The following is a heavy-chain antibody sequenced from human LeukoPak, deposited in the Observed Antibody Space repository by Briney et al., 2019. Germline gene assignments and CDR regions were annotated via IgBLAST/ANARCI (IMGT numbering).Heavy chain of an antibody. CDR3: ASPGKEYQLLYNYFDY. CDR2: IIPIFGTA. V-gene: IGHV1-69*01. J-gene: IGHJ4*02. Sequence: SVKVSCKASGGTFSNYAISWVRQAPGQGLEWMGGIIPIFGTANYAQKFQGRVTITADESTSTAYMELSSLRSEDTAVYYCASPGKEYQLLYNYFDYWGQGTLVTVSS. D-gene: IGHD2-2*02. CDR1: GGTFSNYA.